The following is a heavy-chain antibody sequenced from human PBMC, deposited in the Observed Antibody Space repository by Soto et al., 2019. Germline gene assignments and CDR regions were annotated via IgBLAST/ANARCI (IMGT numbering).Heavy chain of an antibody. V-gene: IGHV1-3*01. Sequence: QVQLVQSGAEVKKPGASVKISCKASGYTFTRYTMNWVRHAPGQRLEWMGGINPDNGNTKSSQKFQDRFIITRDTSASTAYMDLRSLRSEDTAVYYCAGGIATGQLDPWGQGTLVTVSS. J-gene: IGHJ5*02. CDR1: GYTFTRYT. D-gene: IGHD2-15*01. CDR2: INPDNGNT. CDR3: AGGIATGQLDP.